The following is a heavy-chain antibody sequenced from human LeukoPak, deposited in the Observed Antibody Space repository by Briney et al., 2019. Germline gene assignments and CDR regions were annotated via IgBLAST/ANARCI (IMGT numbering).Heavy chain of an antibody. CDR1: GFTFSSYG. V-gene: IGHV3-30*02. CDR2: IRYDGSNK. CDR3: AKDLTYTSQGGSDS. D-gene: IGHD3-16*01. Sequence: GGSLRLSCAASGFTFSSYGMHWVRQAPGKGLEWVAFIRYDGSNKYYADSVKGRFTISRDNSKNTLYPQMNSLRAEDTALYFCAKDLTYTSQGGSDSWGQGTLVIVSS. J-gene: IGHJ4*02.